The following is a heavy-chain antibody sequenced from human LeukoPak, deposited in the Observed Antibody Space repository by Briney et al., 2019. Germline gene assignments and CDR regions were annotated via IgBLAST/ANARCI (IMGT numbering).Heavy chain of an antibody. V-gene: IGHV3-7*01. D-gene: IGHD1-26*01. J-gene: IGHJ4*02. Sequence: GESLKISCEASGFTFSSYWMSWVRQAPGKGLEWVANIRDDGGEIYYVDSVKGRFTISRDNAKSSLFLQMNGLRAEDAAVYYCARDKPRGSYYGSIFDSWGQGTLVTVSS. CDR1: GFTFSSYW. CDR2: IRDDGGEI. CDR3: ARDKPRGSYYGSIFDS.